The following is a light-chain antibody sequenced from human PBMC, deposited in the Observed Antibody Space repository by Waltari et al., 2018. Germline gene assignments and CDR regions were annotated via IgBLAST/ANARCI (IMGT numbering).Light chain of an antibody. J-gene: IGKJ2*01. CDR3: HQYENLPPT. CDR2: DAS. CDR1: QDISNY. V-gene: IGKV1-33*01. Sequence: DIQMTQSPSSLSASVGERVTIPCQASQDISNYLNWYQQKPGKAPKLLIYDASNLETGVPSRFSGSGSGTDFSFTISSMQPEDIATYYCHQYENLPPTFGQGTKLDIK.